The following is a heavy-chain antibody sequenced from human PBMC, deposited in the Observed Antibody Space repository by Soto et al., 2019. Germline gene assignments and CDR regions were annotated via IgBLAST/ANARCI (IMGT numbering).Heavy chain of an antibody. J-gene: IGHJ4*01. Sequence: EVQLVESGGGLVKPGGSLRLSCAASGFTFSTYSMNWVRQAPGKGLEWVSSISSTSSYIYYADSVKGRFTISRDNAKNSLDLQMNSLRAEDTAVYYCARDPNYYDSSVYFGDYWGQGTLVTGSS. CDR1: GFTFSTYS. CDR3: ARDPNYYDSSVYFGDY. CDR2: ISSTSSYI. V-gene: IGHV3-21*01. D-gene: IGHD3-22*01.